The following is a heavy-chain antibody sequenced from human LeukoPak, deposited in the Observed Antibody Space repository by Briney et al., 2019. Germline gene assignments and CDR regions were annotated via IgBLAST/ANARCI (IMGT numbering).Heavy chain of an antibody. D-gene: IGHD3-16*01. J-gene: IGHJ4*02. Sequence: GGSLRLSCAASGFTFTRYWMHWVRHAPGKGLVWVSRVNPDGSSTTYGDSVKGRFTSSGDNAKNTLYLQMNSLRVEDTAVYYCARGGSYGDYWGQGILVTVSS. CDR3: ARGGSYGDY. V-gene: IGHV3-74*01. CDR1: GFTFTRYW. CDR2: VNPDGSST.